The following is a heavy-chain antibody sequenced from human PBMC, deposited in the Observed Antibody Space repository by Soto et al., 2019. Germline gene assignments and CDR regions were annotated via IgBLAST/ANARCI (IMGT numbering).Heavy chain of an antibody. CDR1: GYSFTSYW. Sequence: GESLKISCQGSGYSFTSYWIGWVRQMPGKGLEWMGIIYPGDSDTRYSPSFQGQATISADKSISTAYLQWSSLKASDTAMYYCARSWLQEYYYYGMDVWGQGTTVTVS. V-gene: IGHV5-51*01. J-gene: IGHJ6*02. D-gene: IGHD5-12*01. CDR3: ARSWLQEYYYYGMDV. CDR2: IYPGDSDT.